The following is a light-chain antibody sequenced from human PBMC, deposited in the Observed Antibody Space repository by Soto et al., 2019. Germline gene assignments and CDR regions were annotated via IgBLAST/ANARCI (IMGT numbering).Light chain of an antibody. Sequence: QSALTQPPSASGSPGQSVTISCTGTSSDVGAYNYVSWYQQEPGKAPKLMIYAVNKRPSGVPDRFSGSKSGNTASLTVSGLRAGDEAAYFCSSYAGGNNIVVFCGGTPLAV. J-gene: IGLJ2*01. CDR2: AVN. V-gene: IGLV2-8*01. CDR3: SSYAGGNNIVV. CDR1: SSDVGAYNY.